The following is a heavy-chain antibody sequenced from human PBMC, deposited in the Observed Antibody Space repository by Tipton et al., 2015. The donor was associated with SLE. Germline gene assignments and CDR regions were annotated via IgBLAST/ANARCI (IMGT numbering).Heavy chain of an antibody. CDR3: ARAGEGVFDY. CDR1: GGSISGYY. CDR2: ISFSGLT. V-gene: IGHV4-59*08. J-gene: IGHJ4*02. Sequence: TLSLTCTVSGGSISGYYWSWVRQPPGKGLEWIGYISFSGLTNYNPSVRSRVSTSMDTSKNQFSLQMSSVTAADTALYYCARAGEGVFDYWGQGTLVTVSS. D-gene: IGHD3-10*01.